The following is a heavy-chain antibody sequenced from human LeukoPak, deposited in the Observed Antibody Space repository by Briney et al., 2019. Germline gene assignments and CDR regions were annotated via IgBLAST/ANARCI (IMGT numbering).Heavy chain of an antibody. D-gene: IGHD1-1*01. CDR2: IGATGDT. Sequence: GGSLRLSCAVSVLTFSSCGMHWIRQAPGKGLEWMSSIGATGDTYYTDSVKGRFTISRENAKKSVFLQMSSLNAEDTAVYFCVLGAYWNDDKNAFHIWGPGTMVTVS. CDR1: VLTFSSCG. CDR3: VLGAYWNDDKNAFHI. J-gene: IGHJ3*02. V-gene: IGHV3-13*01.